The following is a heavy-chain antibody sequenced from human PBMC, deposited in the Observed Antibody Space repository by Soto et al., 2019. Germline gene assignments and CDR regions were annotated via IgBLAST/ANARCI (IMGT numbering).Heavy chain of an antibody. CDR3: AREDDYVWGEFDY. D-gene: IGHD3-16*01. CDR1: GFTFSSYA. J-gene: IGHJ4*02. V-gene: IGHV3-30-3*01. Sequence: GGSLSLSCAAAGFTFSSYAMHWVLHAPGKGLEWVAVISYDGSNKYYADSVKGRFTISRDNSKNTLYLQMNSLRAEDTAVYYCAREDDYVWGEFDYWGQGTLVTVSS. CDR2: ISYDGSNK.